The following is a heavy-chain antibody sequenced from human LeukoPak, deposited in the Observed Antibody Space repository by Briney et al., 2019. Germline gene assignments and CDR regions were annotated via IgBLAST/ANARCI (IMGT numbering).Heavy chain of an antibody. CDR2: ITSSGTYI. CDR1: GFTVSSNS. J-gene: IGHJ6*04. V-gene: IGHV3-21*01. CDR3: AELGITMIGGV. Sequence: GGSLRLSCTVSGFTVSSNSMNWVRQAPGRALEWVSSITSSGTYIFYADSVKGRFTISRDNAKNSLYLQMNSLRAEDTAVYYCAELGITMIGGVWGKGTTVTISS. D-gene: IGHD3-10*02.